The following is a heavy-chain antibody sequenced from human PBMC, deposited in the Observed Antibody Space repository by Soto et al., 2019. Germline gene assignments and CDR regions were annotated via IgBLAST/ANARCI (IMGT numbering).Heavy chain of an antibody. Sequence: QVQLQESGPGLVKPSDTLSLTCAVSGYSISSSNWWGWIRQPPGKGLEWIGYIYYSGTTHYNPSLKSRVTMSVETSKNQFSLKLTSVTAVDTAVYYCARREIQGPIDYWGQGTLVTVSS. CDR1: GYSISSSNW. CDR3: ARREIQGPIDY. V-gene: IGHV4-28*01. J-gene: IGHJ4*02. CDR2: IYYSGTT. D-gene: IGHD1-26*01.